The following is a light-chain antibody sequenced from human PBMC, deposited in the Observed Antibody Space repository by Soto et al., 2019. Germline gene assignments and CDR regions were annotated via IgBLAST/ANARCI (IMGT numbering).Light chain of an antibody. CDR2: GDD. V-gene: IGLV1-44*01. J-gene: IGLJ3*02. Sequence: QAVLTQPPSASVTPGQRVTISCSGSNSNIGENTVNWYQQVPGTAPKVLIYGDDQRPSAVPDRFSASKSGSSASLAISGLQSEDEADYYCAAWDDSLNGWVFGGGTKLTVL. CDR1: NSNIGENT. CDR3: AAWDDSLNGWV.